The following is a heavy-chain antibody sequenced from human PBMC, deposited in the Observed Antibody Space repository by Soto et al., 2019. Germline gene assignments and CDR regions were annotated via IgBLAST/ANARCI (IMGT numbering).Heavy chain of an antibody. Sequence: AASVKVSCKASGGTFSSYAISWVRQATGQGLEWMGGIIPIFGTANYAQKFQGRVTITADESTSTAYMELSSLRSEDTAVYYCARQAQNGVVIIMDYYYYYGMDVWGQGTTGTVSS. J-gene: IGHJ6*02. D-gene: IGHD3-3*01. CDR1: GGTFSSYA. CDR2: IIPIFGTA. CDR3: ARQAQNGVVIIMDYYYYYGMDV. V-gene: IGHV1-69*13.